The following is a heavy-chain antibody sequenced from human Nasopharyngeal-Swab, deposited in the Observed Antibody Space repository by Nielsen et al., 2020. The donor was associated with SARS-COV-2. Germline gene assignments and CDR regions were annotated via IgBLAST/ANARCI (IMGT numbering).Heavy chain of an antibody. J-gene: IGHJ5*02. D-gene: IGHD2-15*01. CDR1: GYTLTELS. V-gene: IGHV1-24*01. CDR2: FDPEDGET. Sequence: ASVKVSCKVSGYTLTELSMHWVRQAPGKGLEWMGGFDPEDGETIYAQKFQGRVTMTEDTSTDTAYMALSSLRSEDTAVYYCATGAVVAATGWFDPWGQGTLVTVSS. CDR3: ATGAVVAATGWFDP.